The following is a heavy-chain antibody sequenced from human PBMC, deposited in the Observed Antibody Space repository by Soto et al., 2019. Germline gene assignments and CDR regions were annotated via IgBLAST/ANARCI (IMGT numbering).Heavy chain of an antibody. CDR3: ARAIESGYPYYYYGMDV. V-gene: IGHV3-23*01. J-gene: IGHJ6*02. Sequence: PGGSLRLSCAASGFTFSSYAMSWVRQAPGKGLEWVAVIRGSGGSTYYADSVKGRFTISRDNSKNTLYLQMNSLRAEDTAVYYCARAIESGYPYYYYGMDVWGQGTTVTVSS. CDR2: IRGSGGST. CDR1: GFTFSSYA. D-gene: IGHD3-3*01.